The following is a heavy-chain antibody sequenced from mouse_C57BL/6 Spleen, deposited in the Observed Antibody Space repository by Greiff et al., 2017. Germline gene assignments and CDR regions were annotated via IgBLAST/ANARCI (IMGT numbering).Heavy chain of an antibody. Sequence: VQLQQPGAELVKPGASVKLSCKASGYTFTSYWMHWVKQRPGRGLEWIGRIDPNSGGTKYNEKFKSKATLTVDKPSSTAYMQRSSLTSEDSAVYYCARRYSNYNGGYAMDYWGQGTSVTVSS. CDR2: IDPNSGGT. J-gene: IGHJ4*01. V-gene: IGHV1-72*01. CDR1: GYTFTSYW. D-gene: IGHD2-5*01. CDR3: ARRYSNYNGGYAMDY.